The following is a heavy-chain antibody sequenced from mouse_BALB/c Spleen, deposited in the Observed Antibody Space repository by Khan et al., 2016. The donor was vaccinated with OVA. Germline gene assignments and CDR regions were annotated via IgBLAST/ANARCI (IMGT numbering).Heavy chain of an antibody. J-gene: IGHJ3*01. D-gene: IGHD1-1*02. CDR3: TRSGYGSFAY. CDR1: GYTFTSYY. V-gene: IGHV1S81*02. CDR2: INPSNGAP. Sequence: QVQLQQSGAELVKPGASVKLYCKASGYTFTSYYMYWVKQRPGQGLEWIGEINPSNGAPNFNENFKSKATLTVEKSSSTAYVQLSSLTSEDSAVYYCTRSGYGSFAYWGQGTLVTVSS.